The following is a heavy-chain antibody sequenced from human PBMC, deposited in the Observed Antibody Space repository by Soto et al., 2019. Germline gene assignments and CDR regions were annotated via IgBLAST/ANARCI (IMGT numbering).Heavy chain of an antibody. CDR3: ARDRLVGSGSYYYYYGMDV. V-gene: IGHV4-34*01. J-gene: IGHJ6*02. D-gene: IGHD3-10*01. CDR2: INHSGST. CDR1: GGSFSGYY. Sequence: QVQLQQWGAGLLKPSETLSLTCAVYGGSFSGYYWSWIRQPPGKGLEWIGEINHSGSTNYNPSLKSRVTISVDTSKNQFSLKLSSVTAADTAVYYCARDRLVGSGSYYYYYGMDVWGQGTTVTVSS.